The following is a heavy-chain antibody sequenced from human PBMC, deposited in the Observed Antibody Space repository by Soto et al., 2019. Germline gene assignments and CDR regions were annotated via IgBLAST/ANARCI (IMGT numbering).Heavy chain of an antibody. Sequence: ESLKISFKGSGYSFTSYWISWVRRMPGKGLEWMGRIDPSDSYTNYSPSFQGHVTISADKSISTAYLQWSSLKASDTAMYYCARLRGVVVVAATLDYYYGMDVWGQGTTVTVSS. J-gene: IGHJ6*02. CDR2: IDPSDSYT. CDR3: ARLRGVVVVAATLDYYYGMDV. CDR1: GYSFTSYW. V-gene: IGHV5-10-1*01. D-gene: IGHD2-15*01.